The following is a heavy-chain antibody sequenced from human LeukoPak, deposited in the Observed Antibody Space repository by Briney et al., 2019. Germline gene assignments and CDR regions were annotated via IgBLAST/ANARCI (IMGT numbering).Heavy chain of an antibody. CDR3: ARASSGGRKFDY. CDR1: GGSISSYY. J-gene: IGHJ4*02. Sequence: SETLSLTCTVSGGSISSYYWNWIRQPPGKGLEWIGYVYYSGSTNHNPSLKSRVTISVDTSKNQFSLKLSSVTAADTAVYYCARASSGGRKFDYWGQGTLVTVSS. V-gene: IGHV4-59*01. D-gene: IGHD2-15*01. CDR2: VYYSGST.